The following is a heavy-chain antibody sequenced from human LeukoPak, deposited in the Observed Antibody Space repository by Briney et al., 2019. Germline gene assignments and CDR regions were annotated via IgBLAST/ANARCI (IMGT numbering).Heavy chain of an antibody. J-gene: IGHJ5*01. CDR3: ARGGRTRFDS. D-gene: IGHD2-15*01. V-gene: IGHV3-7*05. Sequence: GGSLRLSCVASGFTFNNYWMNWVRQAPGKGLEWVAKINQNGSEKFYVDSVKGRFTISRDNAKNSLYLQMNSLRAEDTAVYYCARGGRTRFDSWGQGTLVTVSS. CDR1: GFTFNNYW. CDR2: INQNGSEK.